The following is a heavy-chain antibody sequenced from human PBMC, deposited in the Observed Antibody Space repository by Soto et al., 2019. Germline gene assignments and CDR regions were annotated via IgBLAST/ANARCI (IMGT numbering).Heavy chain of an antibody. CDR1: GFTFSSYA. CDR3: ARSNYDSSGYYFDY. D-gene: IGHD3-22*01. J-gene: IGHJ4*02. V-gene: IGHV3-30-3*01. CDR2: ISYDGSNK. Sequence: GGSLRLSXAASGFTFSSYAMHWVRQAPGKGLEWVAVISYDGSNKYYADSVKGRFTISRDNSKNTLYLQMNSLRAEDTAVYYCARSNYDSSGYYFDYWGQGTLVTVSS.